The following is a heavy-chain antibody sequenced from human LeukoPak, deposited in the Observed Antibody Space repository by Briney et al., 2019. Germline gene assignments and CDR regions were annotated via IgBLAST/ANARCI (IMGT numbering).Heavy chain of an antibody. CDR3: ARIVGAPRMGGDNRVGPADTNYYYYYMDV. J-gene: IGHJ6*03. Sequence: GGSPRLSCAASGFTFDDYGMSWVRQAPGKGLEWVSGINWNGGSTGYADSVKGRFTISRDNAKNSLYLQMNSLRAEDTALYYCARIVGAPRMGGDNRVGPADTNYYYYYMDVWGKGTTVTVSS. D-gene: IGHD2-2*01. CDR2: INWNGGST. V-gene: IGHV3-20*04. CDR1: GFTFDDYG.